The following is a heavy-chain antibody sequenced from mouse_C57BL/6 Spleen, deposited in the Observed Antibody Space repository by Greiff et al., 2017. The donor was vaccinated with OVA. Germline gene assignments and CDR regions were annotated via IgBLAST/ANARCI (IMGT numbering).Heavy chain of an antibody. Sequence: QVTLKVSGAELVRPGASVTLSCKASGYTFTDYEMHWVKQTPVHGLEWIGAIDPETGGTAYNQKFKGKAILTADKSSSTAYMELRSLTSEDSAVYYCTRSEGDYDWFAYWGQGTLVTVSA. CDR3: TRSEGDYDWFAY. CDR1: GYTFTDYE. CDR2: IDPETGGT. J-gene: IGHJ3*01. V-gene: IGHV1-15*01. D-gene: IGHD2-4*01.